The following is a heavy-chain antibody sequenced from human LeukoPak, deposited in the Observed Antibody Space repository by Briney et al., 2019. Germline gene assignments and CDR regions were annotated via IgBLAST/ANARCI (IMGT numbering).Heavy chain of an antibody. CDR1: SSSISSYY. V-gene: IGHV4-4*07. Sequence: SETLSLTCTVSSSSISSYYWSWIRQPAGKGLEWIGRIYTSGSTNYNSSLLSRVTMSVDTSKNQFSLKLSSVTAADTAVYYCARVTGYMIEDYFDYWGQGTLVTVSS. J-gene: IGHJ4*02. D-gene: IGHD3-22*01. CDR3: ARVTGYMIEDYFDY. CDR2: IYTSGST.